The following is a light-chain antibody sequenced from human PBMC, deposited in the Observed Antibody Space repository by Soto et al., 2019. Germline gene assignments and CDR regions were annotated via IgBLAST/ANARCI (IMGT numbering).Light chain of an antibody. CDR3: QHYNNWPLT. V-gene: IGKV3-15*01. Sequence: EIVMTQSPATLSVSPGERATLPCRASESVNRNLAWYQQRPGQSPRLLLYGASTRATGTPARFSGSGSGTEFTLTITSLQSDDFALYFCQHYNNWPLTFGGGTKVDIK. J-gene: IGKJ4*01. CDR2: GAS. CDR1: ESVNRN.